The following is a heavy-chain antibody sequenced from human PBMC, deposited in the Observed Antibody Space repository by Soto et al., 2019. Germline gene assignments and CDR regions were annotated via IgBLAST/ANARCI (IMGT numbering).Heavy chain of an antibody. Sequence: QLQLQESGPGLVKPSETLSLTCTVSGGSISSSSYTWGWIRQPPGKGLEWIGSMYYSGSTYYNPSLKSRVYRSARQSNTQFSLKVSFVTDADTAVYYCARHPGYCGGGSCYRDFAMDVSGQGTTVIASS. V-gene: IGHV4-39*01. CDR1: GGSISSSSYT. J-gene: IGHJ6*02. D-gene: IGHD2-15*01. CDR2: MYYSGST. CDR3: ARHPGYCGGGSCYRDFAMDV.